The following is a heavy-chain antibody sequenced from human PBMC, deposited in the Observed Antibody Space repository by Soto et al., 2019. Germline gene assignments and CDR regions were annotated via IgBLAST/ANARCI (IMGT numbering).Heavy chain of an antibody. CDR2: INHSGST. CDR1: GGSFSGYY. V-gene: IGHV4-34*01. Sequence: SETLSLTCAVYGGSFSGYYWSWIRQPPGKGLEWIGEINHSGSTNYNPSLKSRVTISVDTSKNQFSLKLSSVTAADTAVYYCARGWSQWLVRGAEYFQHWGQGTLVTVSS. D-gene: IGHD6-19*01. CDR3: ARGWSQWLVRGAEYFQH. J-gene: IGHJ1*01.